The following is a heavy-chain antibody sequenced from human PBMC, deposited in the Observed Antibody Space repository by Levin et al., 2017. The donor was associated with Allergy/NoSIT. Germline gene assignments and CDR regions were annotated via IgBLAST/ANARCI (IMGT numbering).Heavy chain of an antibody. CDR1: GFTVSSHY. V-gene: IGHV3-53*01. CDR2: IYSGGST. CDR3: ARGSGAVAGTGAFDI. D-gene: IGHD6-19*01. J-gene: IGHJ3*02. Sequence: GESLKISCAASGFTVSSHYMSWVRQAPGKGLEWVSVIYSGGSTYYADSVKGRFTISRDNSKNTLYLQMNSLRAEDTAVYYCARGSGAVAGTGAFDIWGQGTMVTVSS.